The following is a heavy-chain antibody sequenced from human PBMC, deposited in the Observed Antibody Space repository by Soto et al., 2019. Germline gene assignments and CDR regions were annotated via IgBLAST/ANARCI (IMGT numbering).Heavy chain of an antibody. J-gene: IGHJ4*02. CDR3: ARDRGYYDSSGYSYYFDY. Sequence: GSLRLSCAASGFTFSSYGMHWVRQAPGKGLEWVAVIWYDGSNKYYADSVKGRFTISRDNSKNTLYLQMNSLRAEDTAVYYCARDRGYYDSSGYSYYFDYWGQGTLVTVSS. D-gene: IGHD3-22*01. CDR1: GFTFSSYG. CDR2: IWYDGSNK. V-gene: IGHV3-33*01.